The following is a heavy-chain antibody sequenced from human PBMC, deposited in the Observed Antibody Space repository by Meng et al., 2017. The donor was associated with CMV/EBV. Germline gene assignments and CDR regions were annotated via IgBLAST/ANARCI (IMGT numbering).Heavy chain of an antibody. D-gene: IGHD6-6*01. V-gene: IGHV1-69*05. CDR2: IIPIYGTA. CDR1: GGTLSSYA. Sequence: SVKVSCKASGGTLSSYAISWVRQAPGQGLEWMGGIIPIYGTANYAQKFQGRVTITTDESTSTAYMELGSLRSEDTAVYYCARGQDSSSSDYYYYAMDVWCQGTTVTVSS. J-gene: IGHJ6*02. CDR3: ARGQDSSSSDYYYYAMDV.